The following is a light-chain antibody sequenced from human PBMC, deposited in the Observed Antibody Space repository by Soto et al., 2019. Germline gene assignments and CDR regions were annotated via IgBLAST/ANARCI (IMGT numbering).Light chain of an antibody. V-gene: IGLV2-18*02. CDR3: SSYTSSSTYV. J-gene: IGLJ1*01. CDR1: GSDVGTYNR. Sequence: QSALTQPPSVSGSPGQSVAISCTGTGSDVGTYNRVSWYQQPPGTAPKLMIYDVSDRPSGVPDRFSGSKSGNTASLTISGLQAGDEADYYCSSYTSSSTYVFGTGTKVTVL. CDR2: DVS.